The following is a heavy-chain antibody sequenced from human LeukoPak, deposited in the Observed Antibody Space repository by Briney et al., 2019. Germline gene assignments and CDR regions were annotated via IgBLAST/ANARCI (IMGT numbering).Heavy chain of an antibody. D-gene: IGHD3-9*01. CDR3: ARDTRGTYYDILTGYYKTDY. V-gene: IGHV1-18*01. J-gene: IGHJ4*02. CDR2: ISAYNGNT. CDR1: GYTFTSYG. Sequence: ASVTVSCKASGYTFTSYGISWVRQAPGQGLEWMGWISAYNGNTNYAQKLQGRVTMTTDTSTSTAYMELRRLRSDDTAVYYCARDTRGTYYDILTGYYKTDYWGQGTLVTVSS.